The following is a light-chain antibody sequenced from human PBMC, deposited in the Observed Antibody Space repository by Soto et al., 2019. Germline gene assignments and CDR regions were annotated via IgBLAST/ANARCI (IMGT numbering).Light chain of an antibody. CDR3: SSYTSASTLLYL. J-gene: IGLJ1*01. CDR2: GVT. V-gene: IGLV2-14*01. Sequence: QSVLTQPASVSGSPGQSITISCTGTSSDVGGYNYVSWYQQHPGIAPKLLIYGVTNRPSGVSTRFSGSKSGNTASLTISGHQAEDEADYHCSSYTSASTLLYLFVTGTKVTVL. CDR1: SSDVGGYNY.